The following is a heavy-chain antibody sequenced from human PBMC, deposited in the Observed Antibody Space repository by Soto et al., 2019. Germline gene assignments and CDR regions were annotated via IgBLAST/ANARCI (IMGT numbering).Heavy chain of an antibody. D-gene: IGHD3-22*01. J-gene: IGHJ6*03. CDR3: ASFDSVSCYYYYMDV. CDR1: GSTFTSYG. CDR2: ISAYNGNT. Sequence: ASGKVSCKASGSTFTSYGISWVRQAPGQGLEWMGWISAYNGNTNYAQKLQGRVTMTTDTSTSTAYMELRSLRSDDTAVYYCASFDSVSCYYYYMDVWGKGTTVTVSS. V-gene: IGHV1-18*01.